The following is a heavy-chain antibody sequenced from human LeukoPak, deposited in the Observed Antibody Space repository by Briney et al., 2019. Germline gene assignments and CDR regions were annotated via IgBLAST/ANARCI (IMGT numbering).Heavy chain of an antibody. Sequence: ASVKVSCKASGYTFTGYYMHWVRQAPGQGLEWMGWINPNSGGTNYAQKFQGRVTMTRDTSISTAYMELSRLRSDDTAVYYCARDIVATRGHYYFDYWGQGTLVTVPS. CDR3: ARDIVATRGHYYFDY. CDR2: INPNSGGT. V-gene: IGHV1-2*02. CDR1: GYTFTGYY. J-gene: IGHJ4*02. D-gene: IGHD5-12*01.